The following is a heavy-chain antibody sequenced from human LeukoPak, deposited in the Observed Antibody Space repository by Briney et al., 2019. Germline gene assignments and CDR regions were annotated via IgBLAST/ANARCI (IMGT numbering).Heavy chain of an antibody. D-gene: IGHD6-6*01. V-gene: IGHV1-18*01. Sequence: ASVKVSCKASGYTFTSYGISWVRQAPGQGLEWMGWISAYNGNTSYAQKLQGRVTMTTDTSTSTAYMELRSLRSDDTAVYYCARDRRSSSSNSILFDYWGQGTVVTVSS. CDR2: ISAYNGNT. J-gene: IGHJ4*02. CDR3: ARDRRSSSSNSILFDY. CDR1: GYTFTSYG.